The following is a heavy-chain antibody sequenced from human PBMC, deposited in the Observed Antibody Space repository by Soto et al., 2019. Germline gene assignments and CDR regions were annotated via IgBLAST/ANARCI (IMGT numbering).Heavy chain of an antibody. V-gene: IGHV3-74*01. J-gene: IGHJ4*02. CDR2: INSDGSNT. D-gene: IGHD6-6*01. CDR1: GFTFISYW. CDR3: ARASGRLYSSFNAPDY. Sequence: QTWGSLRLSCAASGFTFISYWIHFFRQSPFKGLVWISRINSDGSNTSYADSVKGRFTISRDNAKNTLYLQRNSLRAEDTAVYYCARASGRLYSSFNAPDYWGQGTLVTVSS.